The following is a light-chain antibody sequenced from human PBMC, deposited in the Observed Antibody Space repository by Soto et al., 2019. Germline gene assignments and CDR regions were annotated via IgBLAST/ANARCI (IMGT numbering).Light chain of an antibody. J-gene: IGKJ2*01. Sequence: IQMTQSPSSLSASVGDRVTITCQASRDIDNYLNWYQQKPGKAPNLLIYDASNLETGVPLRFSGSRSGTHFTLTISSLQPEYIGTYYCHQYDNLPFTFGRGPKLEIK. CDR2: DAS. CDR1: RDIDNY. V-gene: IGKV1-33*01. CDR3: HQYDNLPFT.